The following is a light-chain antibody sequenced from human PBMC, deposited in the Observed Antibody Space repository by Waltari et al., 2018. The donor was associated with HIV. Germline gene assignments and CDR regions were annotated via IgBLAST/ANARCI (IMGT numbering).Light chain of an antibody. CDR3: QQYNNWPPAYT. CDR1: QSVSTN. J-gene: IGKJ2*01. V-gene: IGKV3-15*01. Sequence: ELLMTQSPATLSVSPGDTATLSCRASQSVSTNLPWYQQKPGQAPRLLFYDASTRATGGPARFSGGGSETEFTLTITSLQSEDFAVYYCQQYNNWPPAYTFGQGTKLEIK. CDR2: DAS.